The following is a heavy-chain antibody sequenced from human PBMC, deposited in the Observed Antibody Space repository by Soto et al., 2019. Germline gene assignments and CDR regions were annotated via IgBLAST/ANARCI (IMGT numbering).Heavy chain of an antibody. CDR3: AKDLVAWSNYYYYGMDV. CDR1: GFTFSSYA. J-gene: IGHJ6*02. V-gene: IGHV3-30*04. Sequence: PGGSLRLSCAASGFTFSSYAMHWVRQAPGKGLEWVAIISYDGSNKYYADSVKGRFTISRDNSKNTLYLQMNSLRAEDTAVYYCAKDLVAWSNYYYYGMDVWGQGTTVTVSS. CDR2: ISYDGSNK. D-gene: IGHD6-6*01.